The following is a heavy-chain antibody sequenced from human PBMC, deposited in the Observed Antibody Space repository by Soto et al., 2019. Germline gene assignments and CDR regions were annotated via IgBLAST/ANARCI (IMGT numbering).Heavy chain of an antibody. J-gene: IGHJ3*02. Sequence: QVQLVQSGAEVKKPGASVKVSCKASGYTFTSYAMHWVRQAPGQRLEWMGWINAGNGNTKYSQKFQGRVTITRDTSASTAYMVLSSLRSEDTAVYYCARERGSDSSGYYWTLGAFDIWGQGTMVTVSS. CDR2: INAGNGNT. D-gene: IGHD3-22*01. CDR1: GYTFTSYA. CDR3: ARERGSDSSGYYWTLGAFDI. V-gene: IGHV1-3*01.